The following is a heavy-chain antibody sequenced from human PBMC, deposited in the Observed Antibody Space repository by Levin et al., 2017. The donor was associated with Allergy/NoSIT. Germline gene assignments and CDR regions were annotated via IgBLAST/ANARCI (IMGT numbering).Heavy chain of an antibody. CDR1: GFTFDDYA. V-gene: IGHV3-49*03. CDR3: TGHSELAVIPRYFYGMDV. J-gene: IGHJ6*02. CDR2: IRSKAYGRTT. Sequence: PGGSLRLSCSASGFTFDDYAMSWFRQAPGKGLEWVGFIRSKAYGRTTEYAASVRGRFTISRDDSKTFAYLQMSSLKTEDTAVYYCTGHSELAVIPRYFYGMDVWGQGTTVTVSS. D-gene: IGHD3-16*02.